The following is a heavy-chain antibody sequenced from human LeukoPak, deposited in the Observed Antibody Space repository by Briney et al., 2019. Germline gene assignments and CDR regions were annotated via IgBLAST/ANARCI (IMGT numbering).Heavy chain of an antibody. V-gene: IGHV1-18*01. CDR2: ISAYNGNT. CDR1: GYTFTSYG. CDR3: ASPIVANYYGMDV. D-gene: IGHD5-12*01. J-gene: IGHJ6*02. Sequence: SVKVSCKASGYTFTSYGISWVRQAPGQGLAWMGWISAYNGNTKYEQKLQGRVTMTTDTSTSTAYMALRSLRSDDTAVYYCASPIVANYYGMDVWGQGTTVTVSS.